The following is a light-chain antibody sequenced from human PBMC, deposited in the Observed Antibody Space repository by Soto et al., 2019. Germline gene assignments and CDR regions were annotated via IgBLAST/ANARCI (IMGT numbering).Light chain of an antibody. CDR1: ISDVGFYNY. J-gene: IGLJ1*01. V-gene: IGLV2-14*01. Sequence: QSVLTQPSSVSGSPGQSIAISCTGSISDVGFYNYISWYQQHPGKVPKLIIYEVTNRPSGVSNRFSGSKSGNTASLTISGLQAEDEADYYCSSYTSSSTVFGTGTKVTVL. CDR2: EVT. CDR3: SSYTSSSTV.